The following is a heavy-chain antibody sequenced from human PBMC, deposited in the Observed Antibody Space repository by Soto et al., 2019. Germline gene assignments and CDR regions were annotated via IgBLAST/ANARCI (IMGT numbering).Heavy chain of an antibody. Sequence: ASVKVSCKASGYTFTSYGISWVRQAPGQGLEWMGWISAYNGNTNYAQKLQGRVTMTTDTSTSTAYMELRSLRSDDTVSYSFARLTCHSSCWYGHFYLWGCGTLVT. J-gene: IGHJ2*01. V-gene: IGHV1-18*01. CDR3: ARLTCHSSCWYGHFYL. CDR1: GYTFTSYG. D-gene: IGHD6-13*01. CDR2: ISAYNGNT.